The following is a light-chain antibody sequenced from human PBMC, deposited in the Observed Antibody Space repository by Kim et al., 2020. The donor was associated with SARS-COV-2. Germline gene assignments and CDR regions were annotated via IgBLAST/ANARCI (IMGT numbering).Light chain of an antibody. Sequence: QPVLTQSPSASASLGASVKLTCTLSSGHSSYAIAWHQQQPEKGPRYLMKLNSDGSHSKGDGSPYRFSGASSGAERYLTISSLQSEDEADYYCQTWGSGMVFGGGTQLTVL. CDR3: QTWGSGMV. CDR2: LNSDGSH. V-gene: IGLV4-69*01. CDR1: SGHSSYA. J-gene: IGLJ3*02.